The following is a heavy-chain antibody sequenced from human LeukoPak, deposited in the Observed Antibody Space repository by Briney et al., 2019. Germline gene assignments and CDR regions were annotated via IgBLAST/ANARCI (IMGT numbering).Heavy chain of an antibody. CDR1: GYTFTSYG. CDR3: ASLYNWKGPDY. V-gene: IGHV1-18*01. CDR2: ISAYNGNT. J-gene: IGHJ4*02. Sequence: VASVTVSCKASGYTFTSYGISWVRQAPGQGLEWMGWISAYNGNTNYAQKLQGRVTMTTDTSTSTAYMELRSLRSDDTAVYYCASLYNWKGPDYWGQGTLVTVSS. D-gene: IGHD1-20*01.